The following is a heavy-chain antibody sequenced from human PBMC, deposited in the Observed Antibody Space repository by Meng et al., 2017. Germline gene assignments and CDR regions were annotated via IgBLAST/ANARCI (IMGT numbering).Heavy chain of an antibody. Sequence: LQLVEAGGDLVWPGRSLRFCCAASGFAFSDYYMSWIRQAPGKGLECLSYISSSGATRYYADSVKGRFTISRDNARKLLYLQMNYLRPEDTAVYYCARSIPVTTPWFDSWGQGTLVTVSS. CDR1: GFAFSDYY. CDR3: ARSIPVTTPWFDS. V-gene: IGHV3-11*01. D-gene: IGHD4-23*01. CDR2: ISSSGATR. J-gene: IGHJ5*01.